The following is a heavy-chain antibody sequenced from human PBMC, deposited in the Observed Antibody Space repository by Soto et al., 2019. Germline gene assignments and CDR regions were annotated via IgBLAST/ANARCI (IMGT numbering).Heavy chain of an antibody. D-gene: IGHD5-12*01. CDR3: ARDPTRGWFDP. Sequence: ASVKLSCKASGYTFTSYARHWVRQAPGQRLEWMGWINAGNGNTKYSQKFQGRVTITRDTSASTAYMELSSLRSEDTAVYYCARDPTRGWFDPWGQGTLVTVSS. V-gene: IGHV1-3*01. CDR2: INAGNGNT. CDR1: GYTFTSYA. J-gene: IGHJ5*02.